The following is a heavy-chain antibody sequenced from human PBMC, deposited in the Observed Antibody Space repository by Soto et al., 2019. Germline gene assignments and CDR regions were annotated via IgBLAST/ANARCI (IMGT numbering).Heavy chain of an antibody. J-gene: IGHJ5*02. CDR2: ISGSGGST. Sequence: EVQLLESGGGLVQPGGSLRLSCAASGFTFSSYAMSWVRQAPGKGLEWVSAISGSGGSTYYADSVKGRFTISRDNSKNTLYLQMNSMSAEDTAVYYCAKSVPAVNRQNWFDPWGQGTLVTVSS. V-gene: IGHV3-23*01. CDR1: GFTFSSYA. CDR3: AKSVPAVNRQNWFDP. D-gene: IGHD2-2*01.